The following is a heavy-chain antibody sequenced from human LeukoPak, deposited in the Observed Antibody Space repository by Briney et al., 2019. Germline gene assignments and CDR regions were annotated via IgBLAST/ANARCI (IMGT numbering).Heavy chain of an antibody. V-gene: IGHV3-23*01. J-gene: IGHJ4*02. CDR1: GFTFSSYA. CDR2: IHGSGGST. Sequence: GGSLRLSCAASGFTFSSYAMSWVRPAPGKGLEWVSGIHGSGGSTYYADSVKGRFAISRDNSKNTVYLEMNSLRAEDTALYYCAKDRSLWFGELQNWGQGTLVTVSS. CDR3: AKDRSLWFGELQN. D-gene: IGHD3-10*01.